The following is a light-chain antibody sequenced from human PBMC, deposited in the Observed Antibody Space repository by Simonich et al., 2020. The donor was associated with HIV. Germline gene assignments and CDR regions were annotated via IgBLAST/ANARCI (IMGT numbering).Light chain of an antibody. Sequence: DIVKTQSPDSLAVSLGERATINCKSSQSVLYSSNNKNYLAWFQQKPGQPPKLLIYWASTRESVVPDRFSGSGSGTDFTLTISSLQAENVAVYSTPLTFGGGTKVEIK. CDR1: QSVLYSSNNKNY. V-gene: IGKV4-1*01. J-gene: IGKJ4*01. CDR2: WAS. CDR3: PLT.